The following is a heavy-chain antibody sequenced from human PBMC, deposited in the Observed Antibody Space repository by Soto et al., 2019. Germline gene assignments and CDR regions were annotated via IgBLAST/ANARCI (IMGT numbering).Heavy chain of an antibody. CDR1: GFTFSSYG. Sequence: QVQLVESGGGVVQPGRSLRLSCAASGFTFSSYGMHWVRQAPGKGLEGVAVISYDGSNKYYADSVKGRFTISRDNSKNTLYLQMNSLRAEDTAVYYCAKLGGADDYYYYYGMDVWGQGTTVTVSS. J-gene: IGHJ6*02. CDR3: AKLGGADDYYYYYGMDV. V-gene: IGHV3-30*18. D-gene: IGHD3-10*01. CDR2: ISYDGSNK.